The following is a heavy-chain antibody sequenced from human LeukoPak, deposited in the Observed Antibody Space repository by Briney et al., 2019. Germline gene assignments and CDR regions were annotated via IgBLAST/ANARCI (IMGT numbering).Heavy chain of an antibody. D-gene: IGHD6-25*01. CDR3: ASARLGSGLEGAFDI. Sequence: SETLSLTCTVSGGSISSYFWSWIRQPPGKGLEWIGYIYYSGSTNYNPSLKSRVTISVDTSNNQFSLKLSSVTAADTAVYYCASARLGSGLEGAFDIWGQGTMVTVSS. CDR1: GGSISSYF. CDR2: IYYSGST. J-gene: IGHJ3*02. V-gene: IGHV4-59*01.